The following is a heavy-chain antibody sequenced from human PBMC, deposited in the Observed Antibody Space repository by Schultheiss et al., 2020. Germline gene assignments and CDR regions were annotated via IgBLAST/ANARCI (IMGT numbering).Heavy chain of an antibody. CDR1: GFTFSNHW. V-gene: IGHV3-7*01. CDR2: IKQDGSEK. J-gene: IGHJ4*02. D-gene: IGHD3-22*01. CDR3: ARYRDNSGPIDY. Sequence: GGSLRLSCAASGFTFSNHWMSWVRQAPGKGLEWVANIKQDGSEKHYVDSVKGRFTVSRDNAKNSLYLQLDSLRAEDTAVHYCARYRDNSGPIDYWGQGTLVTVYS.